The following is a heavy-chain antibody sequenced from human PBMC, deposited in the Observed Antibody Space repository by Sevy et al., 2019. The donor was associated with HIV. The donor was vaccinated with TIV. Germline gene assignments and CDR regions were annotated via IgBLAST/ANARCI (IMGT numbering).Heavy chain of an antibody. D-gene: IGHD5-18*01. CDR3: AGGYSYGYYYYGMDV. J-gene: IGHJ6*02. V-gene: IGHV3-7*01. Sequence: GGSLRLSCAASGFTFSSYWMSWVRQAPGKGLEWVANIKQDGSEKYYVDSVKGRFTISRDNPKNSLYLQMNSLRAEDTAVYYCAGGYSYGYYYYGMDVWGQGTTVTVSS. CDR1: GFTFSSYW. CDR2: IKQDGSEK.